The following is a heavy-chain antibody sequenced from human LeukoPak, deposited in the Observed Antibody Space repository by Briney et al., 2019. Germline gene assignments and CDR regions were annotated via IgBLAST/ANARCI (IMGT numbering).Heavy chain of an antibody. CDR1: GFTFSSYN. CDR3: ARDFAY. J-gene: IGHJ4*02. CDR2: ISRSGSYI. Sequence: GGSLRLSCAASGFTFSSYNMNWVRQAPGKGLEWVSSISRSGSYIYYADSVKGRFTISRDNAKNSLFLQMNSLRAEDTAVYYCARDFAYWGQGTLVTVSS. D-gene: IGHD3-3*01. V-gene: IGHV3-21*04.